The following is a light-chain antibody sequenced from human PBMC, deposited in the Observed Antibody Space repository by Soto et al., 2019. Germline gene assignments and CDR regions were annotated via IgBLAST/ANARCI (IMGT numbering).Light chain of an antibody. CDR1: SSNIGAGYD. CDR2: GNT. V-gene: IGLV1-40*01. J-gene: IGLJ2*01. CDR3: QSYDTSLSGPV. Sequence: QSALTQPPSVSGAPGQRVTISCTGSSSNIGAGYDVHWYQQVPGTAPKLLIYGNTNRPSGVPDRFSGSKSGTSASLAITGLQAEDEADYYCQSYDTSLSGPVFGGGTKLTVL.